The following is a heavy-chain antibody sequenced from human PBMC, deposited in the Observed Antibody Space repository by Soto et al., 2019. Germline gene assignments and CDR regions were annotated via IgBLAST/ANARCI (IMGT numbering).Heavy chain of an antibody. CDR3: ARVGYSEAAIYYFEY. CDR2: TYYRSKWYN. CDR1: GDSVSSNSAT. V-gene: IGHV6-1*01. D-gene: IGHD2-2*02. J-gene: IGHJ4*02. Sequence: SQTLSLTCAISGDSVSSNSATWNWIRQSPSRGLEWLGRTYYRSKWYNDYGVSVKSRITINPDTSKNQFSLQLNSVTPEDTAVYFCARVGYSEAAIYYFEYWGQGTLVTVSS.